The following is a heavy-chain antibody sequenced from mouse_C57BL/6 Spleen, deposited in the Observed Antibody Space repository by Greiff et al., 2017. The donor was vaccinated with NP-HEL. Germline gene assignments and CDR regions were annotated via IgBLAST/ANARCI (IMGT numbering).Heavy chain of an antibody. D-gene: IGHD3-3*01. Sequence: VHLVESGAELVRPGASVKLSCKASGYTFTDYYINWVKQRPGQGLEWIARIYPGSGNTYYNEKFKGKATLTAEESSSTAYMQLSSLTSEDSAVYFCARGGLAYAMDYWGQGTSVTVSS. CDR1: GYTFTDYY. J-gene: IGHJ4*01. CDR3: ARGGLAYAMDY. V-gene: IGHV1-76*01. CDR2: IYPGSGNT.